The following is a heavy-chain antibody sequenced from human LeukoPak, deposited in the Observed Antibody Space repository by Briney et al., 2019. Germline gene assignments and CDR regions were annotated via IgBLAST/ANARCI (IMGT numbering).Heavy chain of an antibody. Sequence: ASVKVSCKASGYTFTSYYMHWVRQAPGQGLEWMGIINPSGGTTTYAQKFQGRVTMTRDMSTSTAYMELSSLRSEDTAVYYCARAVTEIVVVITTDDAFDIWGQGTMVTVSS. CDR1: GYTFTSYY. V-gene: IGHV1-46*01. J-gene: IGHJ3*02. CDR2: INPSGGTT. CDR3: ARAVTEIVVVITTDDAFDI. D-gene: IGHD3-22*01.